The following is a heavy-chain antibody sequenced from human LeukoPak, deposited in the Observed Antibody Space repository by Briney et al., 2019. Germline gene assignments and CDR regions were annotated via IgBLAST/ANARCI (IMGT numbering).Heavy chain of an antibody. V-gene: IGHV1-18*01. Sequence: ASVKVSCKASGYTFTSYGISWVRQAPGQGLEWMGWISAYNGNTNYAQKLQGRVTITRDTSASTAYMELSSLRSEDTAVYYCARVITIFGVVIISPMDVWGQGTTVTVSS. J-gene: IGHJ6*02. CDR3: ARVITIFGVVIISPMDV. CDR1: GYTFTSYG. D-gene: IGHD3-3*01. CDR2: ISAYNGNT.